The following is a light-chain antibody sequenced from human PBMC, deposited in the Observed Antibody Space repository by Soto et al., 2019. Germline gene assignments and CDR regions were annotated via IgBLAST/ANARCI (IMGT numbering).Light chain of an antibody. CDR1: SSNIGSDY. CDR2: RNN. CDR3: AAWDDSLSGYV. V-gene: IGLV1-47*01. J-gene: IGLJ1*01. Sequence: QSVLTQPPSASGTPGQRVAIFCSGSSSNIGSDYVNWYQHLPGTAPKLLIYRNNQRPSGVPDRFSGSKSGTSASLAISGLRSEDEADYYCAAWDDSLSGYVFGTGTKGTVL.